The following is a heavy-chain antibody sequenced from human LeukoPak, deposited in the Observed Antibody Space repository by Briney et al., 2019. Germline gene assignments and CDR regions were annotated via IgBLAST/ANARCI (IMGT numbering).Heavy chain of an antibody. D-gene: IGHD2-15*01. CDR1: GGSISSYY. V-gene: IGHV4-59*01. Sequence: SETLSLTCTVSGGSISSYYWSWIRQPPGKVLEWIGYIYYSGSTNYNPSLKSRVTISVDTSKNQFSLKLSSVTAADTAVYYCARAVVVVAATGWFDPWGQGTLVTVSS. J-gene: IGHJ5*02. CDR2: IYYSGST. CDR3: ARAVVVVAATGWFDP.